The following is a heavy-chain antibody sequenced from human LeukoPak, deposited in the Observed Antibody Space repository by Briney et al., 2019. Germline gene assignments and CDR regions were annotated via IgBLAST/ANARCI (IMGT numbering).Heavy chain of an antibody. CDR1: GFTFSSYW. V-gene: IGHV3-7*01. CDR3: AREVYSSSSDY. Sequence: GSLRLSCAASGFTFSSYWMSWVRQAPGKGLEWVANIKQDGSEKYYVDSVKGRFTISRDNAKNSLYLQMNSLRAEDTAVYYCAREVYSSSSDYWGQGTLVTVST. J-gene: IGHJ4*02. D-gene: IGHD6-6*01. CDR2: IKQDGSEK.